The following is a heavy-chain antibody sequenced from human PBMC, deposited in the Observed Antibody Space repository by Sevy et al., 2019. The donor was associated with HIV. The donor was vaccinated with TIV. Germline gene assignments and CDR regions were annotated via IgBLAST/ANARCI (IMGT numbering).Heavy chain of an antibody. V-gene: IGHV3-21*01. Sequence: GGSLRLFCAVSGFNFSNYSMDWVRQAPGKGLEWVSSISSSGSYIYYSDSLKGRITISRDNAKNSVYLQMNSLRAEDTAVYYCASQFHYWGQGTLVTVSS. CDR3: ASQFHY. CDR1: GFNFSNYS. J-gene: IGHJ4*02. CDR2: ISSSGSYI.